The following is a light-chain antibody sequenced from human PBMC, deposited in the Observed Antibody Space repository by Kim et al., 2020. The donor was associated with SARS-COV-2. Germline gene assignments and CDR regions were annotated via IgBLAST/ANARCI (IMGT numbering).Light chain of an antibody. V-gene: IGKV3-20*01. CDR2: GAS. CDR1: QSVSSSF. J-gene: IGKJ2*01. Sequence: ELVLTQSPGTLSLSSGERATLSCRASQSVSSSFLAWYQQKPGQAPRLLIYGASSRATGTPDRFSGSGSGTDFTLTISRLEPEDFAVYYCQHYGGSPPNYTFGQGTKREF. CDR3: QHYGGSPPNYT.